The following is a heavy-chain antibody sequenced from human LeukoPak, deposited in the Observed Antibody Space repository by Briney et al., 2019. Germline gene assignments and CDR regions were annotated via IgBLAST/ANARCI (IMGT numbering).Heavy chain of an antibody. CDR1: GGSFSGYY. Sequence: SETLSLPCAVYGGSFSGYYWSWIRQPPGKGLEWIGEINHSGSTNYNPSLKSRVTISVDTSKNQFSLKLSSVTAADTAVYYCARGGARYCSSTSCPLLDYWGQGTLVTVSS. CDR3: ARGGARYCSSTSCPLLDY. CDR2: INHSGST. D-gene: IGHD2-2*01. V-gene: IGHV4-34*01. J-gene: IGHJ4*02.